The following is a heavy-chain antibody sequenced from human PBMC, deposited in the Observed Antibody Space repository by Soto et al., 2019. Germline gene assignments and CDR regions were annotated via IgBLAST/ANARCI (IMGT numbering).Heavy chain of an antibody. J-gene: IGHJ4*02. CDR1: GYGFTTYG. D-gene: IGHD1-1*01. CDR3: ARGRYGDY. V-gene: IGHV1-18*01. Sequence: QVHLVQSGAEVKKPGASVKVSCKGSGYGFTTYGITWVRQAPGQGLEWMAWISAHNGNTDYAQNLQGRVTVTRDTSTSTASMELRSLRSADTAVYYCARGRYGDYWGQGALVTVSS. CDR2: ISAHNGNT.